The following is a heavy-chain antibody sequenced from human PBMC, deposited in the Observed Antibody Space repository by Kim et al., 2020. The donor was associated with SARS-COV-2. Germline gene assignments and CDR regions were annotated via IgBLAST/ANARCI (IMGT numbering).Heavy chain of an antibody. CDR2: IYPGDSDT. V-gene: IGHV5-51*01. D-gene: IGHD2-2*01. Sequence: GESLQISCKGSGYSFTSYWIGWVRQMPGKGLEWMGIIYPGDSDTRYSPSFQGQVTISADKSISTAYLQWSSLKASDTAMYYCARHGGGKVVVPAAKPHYAFDIWGQGTMVTVSS. J-gene: IGHJ3*02. CDR1: GYSFTSYW. CDR3: ARHGGGKVVVPAAKPHYAFDI.